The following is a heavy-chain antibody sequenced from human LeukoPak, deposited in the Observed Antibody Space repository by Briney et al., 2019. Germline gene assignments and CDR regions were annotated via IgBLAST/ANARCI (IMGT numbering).Heavy chain of an antibody. V-gene: IGHV1-46*01. CDR1: GYTFTSYY. J-gene: IGHJ4*02. D-gene: IGHD5-18*01. Sequence: ASVKVSCKASGYTFTSYYMHWVRQAPGQGLEWMGIINPSGGSTSYAQKFQGRVTMTRDTSTSTVYMELSSLRSEDTAVYYCARGTVRGYSYDCEWCYWGQGTLVTASS. CDR3: ARGTVRGYSYDCEWCY. CDR2: INPSGGST.